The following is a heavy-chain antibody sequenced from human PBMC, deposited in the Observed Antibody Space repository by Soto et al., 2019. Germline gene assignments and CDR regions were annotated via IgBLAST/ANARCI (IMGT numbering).Heavy chain of an antibody. CDR2: IYYSGST. Sequence: PSETLSLTCTVSGGSINSYFWSWIRQSPGEGLEWIGHIYYSGSTSYSPSLKSRVSISVDTSKNQFSLEVHSVTAADTAVYYCARAGTNMVQFDYRGQGTLVTVSS. V-gene: IGHV4-59*01. J-gene: IGHJ4*02. CDR1: GGSINSYF. D-gene: IGHD3-10*01. CDR3: ARAGTNMVQFDY.